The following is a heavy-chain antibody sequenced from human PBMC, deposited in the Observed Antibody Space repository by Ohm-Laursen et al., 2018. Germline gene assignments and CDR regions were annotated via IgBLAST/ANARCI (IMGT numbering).Heavy chain of an antibody. CDR3: ARDTRYYGMDV. V-gene: IGHV3-7*01. CDR2: IKQDGSEK. CDR1: EVTISSYW. Sequence: GSLRLSCTASEVTISSYWMSWVRQAPGKGLEWVANIKQDGSEKYYVDSVKGRFTISRDNAKNSLYLQMNSLRAEDTAVYYCARDTRYYGMDVWGQGTTVTVSS. J-gene: IGHJ6*02.